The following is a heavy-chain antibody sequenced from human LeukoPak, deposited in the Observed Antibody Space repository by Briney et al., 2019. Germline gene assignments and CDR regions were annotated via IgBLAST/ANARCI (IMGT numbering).Heavy chain of an antibody. Sequence: SETLSLTCTVSGGSITSSSYYWGWIRQPPGKGLEWIGSIFYSGSTYYNPSLKSRVTISVDTSKTQFTLKLSSVTAADTAVYYCAKQQLVRCFDYWGQGTLVTVSS. CDR3: AKQQLVRCFDY. D-gene: IGHD6-13*01. J-gene: IGHJ4*02. CDR2: IFYSGST. V-gene: IGHV4-39*01. CDR1: GGSITSSSYY.